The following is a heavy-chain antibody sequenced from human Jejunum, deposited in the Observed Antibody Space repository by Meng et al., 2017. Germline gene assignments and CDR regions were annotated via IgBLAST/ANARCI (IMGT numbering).Heavy chain of an antibody. CDR2: MYYSGST. CDR1: GGSISNSIYY. V-gene: IGHV4-39*07. CDR3: ARGSPFIMPCSQRWFDP. D-gene: IGHD3-10*01. J-gene: IGHJ5*02. Sequence: SQTLSLTCTVSGGSISNSIYYWDWIRQPRGKGLEWIGGMYYSGSTDYNPSLRSRVTISVDTSKNQFSLKMNSVTAADTGIYYCARGSPFIMPCSQRWFDPWGQGTLVTVSS.